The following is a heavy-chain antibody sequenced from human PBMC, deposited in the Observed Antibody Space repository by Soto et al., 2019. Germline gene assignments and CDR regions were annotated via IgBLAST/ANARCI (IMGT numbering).Heavy chain of an antibody. CDR1: GFTFSIYW. J-gene: IGHJ4*02. CDR2: ISSDGSIT. V-gene: IGHV3-74*01. CDR3: ARDRYSSGWNYFDY. D-gene: IGHD6-19*01. Sequence: GGSLRLSCAASGFTFSIYWMYWVRQAPGKGLVWVSRISSDGSITDYADSVKGRFTISRDNAKNTLYLQMNSLRADDTAVYYCARDRYSSGWNYFDYWGQGTLVTVSS.